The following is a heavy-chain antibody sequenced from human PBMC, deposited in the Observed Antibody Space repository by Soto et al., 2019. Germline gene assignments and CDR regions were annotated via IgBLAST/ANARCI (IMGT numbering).Heavy chain of an antibody. CDR1: GYTFTSYG. V-gene: IGHV1-18*01. Sequence: ASVKVSCKASGYTFTSYGISWVRQAPGQGLEWMGWISAYNGNTNYAQKLQGRVTMTTDTSTSTAYMELRSLRSDDTAVYYCARGLEQQLVAVWFDPWGQGTRVTVSS. CDR2: ISAYNGNT. J-gene: IGHJ5*02. D-gene: IGHD6-13*01. CDR3: ARGLEQQLVAVWFDP.